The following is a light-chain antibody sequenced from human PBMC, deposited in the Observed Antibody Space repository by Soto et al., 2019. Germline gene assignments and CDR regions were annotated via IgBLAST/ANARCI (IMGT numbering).Light chain of an antibody. V-gene: IGLV6-57*04. CDR1: SGSIASDY. CDR2: EDS. Sequence: MLTQSHSVSESPGQTVTISCTRSSGSIASDYVQWYQQRPGSAPINVIFEDSQRPSGVPDRFSGSIDSSSNSASLTISRLTTEDAADYYCQSVDGKYVVFGGGTKLTVL. CDR3: QSVDGKYVV. J-gene: IGLJ2*01.